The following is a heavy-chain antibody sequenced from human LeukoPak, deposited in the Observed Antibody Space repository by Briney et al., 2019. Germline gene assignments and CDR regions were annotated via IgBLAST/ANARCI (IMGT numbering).Heavy chain of an antibody. J-gene: IGHJ4*02. CDR3: AKDRGRFLEWLLYFDY. Sequence: GRSLRLSCAASGFTFSNYGMHWVRQAPGKGLEWVAVISSDGSKKYYADSVKGRFTISRDDSKNTLYLQMNSLRAEDTAVYYCAKDRGRFLEWLLYFDYWGQGTLVTVSS. D-gene: IGHD3-3*01. CDR1: GFTFSNYG. V-gene: IGHV3-30*18. CDR2: ISSDGSKK.